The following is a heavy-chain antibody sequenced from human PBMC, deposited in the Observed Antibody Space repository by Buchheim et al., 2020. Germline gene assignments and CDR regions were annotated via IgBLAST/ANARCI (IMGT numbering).Heavy chain of an antibody. CDR2: ISSSGSTI. CDR1: RFTFASYA. D-gene: IGHD3/OR15-3a*01. CDR3: ARPSNWDWLLSYYYYMDV. V-gene: IGHV3-48*03. Sequence: EVQMLESGGGLIQPGGSLRLSCEASRFTFASYAMRRVRQAPGKGLEWVSYISSSGSTIYYADSVKGRFTISRDNAKNSLYLQMNSLRAEDTAVYYCARPSNWDWLLSYYYYMDVWGKGTT. J-gene: IGHJ6*03.